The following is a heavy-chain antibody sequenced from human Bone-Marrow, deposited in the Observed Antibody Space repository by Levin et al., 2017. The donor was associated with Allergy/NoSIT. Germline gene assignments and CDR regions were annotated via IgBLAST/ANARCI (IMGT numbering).Heavy chain of an antibody. J-gene: IGHJ5*02. CDR3: AKDFIMKYYYDSSGYSNWFDP. CDR2: ISYDGSNK. CDR1: GFTFSNYG. Sequence: AGGSLRLSCVGSGFTFSNYGMQWVRQAPGKGLEWVAVISYDGSNKYYAESVKGRFTISRENSKYTVHLQMDNLRPEDTAVYYCAKDFIMKYYYDSSGYSNWFDPWGQGALVTVSS. D-gene: IGHD3-22*01. V-gene: IGHV3-30*18.